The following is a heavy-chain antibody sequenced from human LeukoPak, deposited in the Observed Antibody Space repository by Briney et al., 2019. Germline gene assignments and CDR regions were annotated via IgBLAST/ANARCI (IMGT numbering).Heavy chain of an antibody. V-gene: IGHV4-34*01. Sequence: SETLSLTCAVYGGSFSGYYWSWIRQPPGKGLEWIGEINHSGSTNYNPSLKSRVTISVDTSKNQFSLKLSSVTAADTAVYYCARKATENYDSSDYYYGWGQGTLVTVSS. CDR3: ARKATENYDSSDYYYG. CDR2: INHSGST. D-gene: IGHD3-22*01. J-gene: IGHJ4*02. CDR1: GGSFSGYY.